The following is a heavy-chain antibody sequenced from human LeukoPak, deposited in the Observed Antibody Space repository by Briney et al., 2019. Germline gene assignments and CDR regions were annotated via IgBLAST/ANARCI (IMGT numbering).Heavy chain of an antibody. J-gene: IGHJ4*02. CDR2: IYYSGST. D-gene: IGHD5-24*01. V-gene: IGHV4-39*01. CDR1: GGSISSSSYY. Sequence: RASETLSLTCTVSGGSISSSSYYWGWIRQPPGKGLEWIGSIYYSGSTYYNPSLKSRVTISVDTSKNQFSLKLSSVTAADTAVYYCARQGDGYNYCFDYWGQGTLVTVSS. CDR3: ARQGDGYNYCFDY.